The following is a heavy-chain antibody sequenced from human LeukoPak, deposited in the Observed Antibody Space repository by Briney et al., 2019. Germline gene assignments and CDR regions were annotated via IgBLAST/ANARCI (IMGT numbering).Heavy chain of an antibody. J-gene: IGHJ6*03. CDR2: IYHSGST. CDR1: GFSITSDYY. Sequence: SETLSLTCTVSGFSITSDYYWGWVRQPPGKGLEWIGTIYHSGSTYYNPSLLGRVTISVDTSKNQFSLKLNSVTAADTAVYYCARSYYYYYYMDVWGKGTTVTVSS. CDR3: ARSYYYYYYMDV. V-gene: IGHV4-38-2*02.